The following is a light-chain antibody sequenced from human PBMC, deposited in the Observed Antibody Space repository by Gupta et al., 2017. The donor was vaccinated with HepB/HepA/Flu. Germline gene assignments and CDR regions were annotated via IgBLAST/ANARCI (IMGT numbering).Light chain of an antibody. CDR2: VGT. Sequence: DVVMPQSPLFLPVTPGEPASISCRSSQSLLHTNGFNCLEWYLQKPGQSPQLLIYVGTNRAPGVPDRFSGRGAGADITLKISRVEAEDVGVDYCMEGLHTTRTFGPGTKVDIK. CDR1: QSLLHTNGFNC. J-gene: IGKJ3*01. CDR3: MEGLHTTRT. V-gene: IGKV2-28*01.